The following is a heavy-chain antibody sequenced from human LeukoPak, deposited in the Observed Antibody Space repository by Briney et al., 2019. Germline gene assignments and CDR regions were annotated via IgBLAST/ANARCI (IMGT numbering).Heavy chain of an antibody. D-gene: IGHD6-19*01. V-gene: IGHV3-23*01. CDR1: GFSVSSLG. Sequence: GGPLGLSCAVSGFSVSSLGMSWVRQAPGKGLEWISAISLNGETTWYADSVKGRFIISRDNSKNTLYLQLTSLRAEDTAVYYCAQGFSSGWCPYWGQGSLVSVSS. CDR3: AQGFSSGWCPY. J-gene: IGHJ4*02. CDR2: ISLNGETT.